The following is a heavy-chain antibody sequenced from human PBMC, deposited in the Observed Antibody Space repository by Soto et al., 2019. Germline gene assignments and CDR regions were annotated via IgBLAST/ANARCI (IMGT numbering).Heavy chain of an antibody. CDR2: ISGSGGST. CDR3: ASSSSGWYFDY. V-gene: IGHV3-23*01. Sequence: EVPLLESGGGLVQPGGSLRLSCAASGFTFSSYAMNWVRQAPGKGLEWVSVISGSGGSTYYADSVKGRFTISRDNSKNTLYRQMNSLRAEDTSVYYGASSSSGWYFDYWGQGTLVTVSS. CDR1: GFTFSSYA. D-gene: IGHD6-19*01. J-gene: IGHJ4*02.